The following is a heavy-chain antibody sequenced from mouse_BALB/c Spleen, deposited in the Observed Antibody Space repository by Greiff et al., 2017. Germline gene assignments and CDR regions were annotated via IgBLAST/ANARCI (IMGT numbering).Heavy chain of an antibody. V-gene: IGHV5-12-1*01. J-gene: IGHJ2*01. CDR2: ISSGGGST. D-gene: IGHD2-3*01. CDR3: ARQDGLYYFDY. CDR1: GFAFSSYD. Sequence: EVQVVESGGGLVKPGGSLKLSCAASGFAFSSYDMSWVRQTPEKRLEWVAYISSGGGSTYYPDTVKGRFTISRDNAKNTLYLQMSSLKSEDTAMYYCARQDGLYYFDYWGQGTTLTVSS.